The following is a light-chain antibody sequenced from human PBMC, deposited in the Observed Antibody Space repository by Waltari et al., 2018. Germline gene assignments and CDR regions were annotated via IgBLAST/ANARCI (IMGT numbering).Light chain of an antibody. J-gene: IGKJ1*01. CDR3: QQYDSYTWT. V-gene: IGKV1-9*01. CDR2: AAS. CDR1: QDISSY. Sequence: DIQLTQSPSFLSASVGDRVTITCRTSQDISSYLAWYQQKPGKAPKLLIYAASILQSGVPSRFSGSTSGTEFTLTISSLRPEDFASYYCQQYDSYTWTFGQGTKVEIK.